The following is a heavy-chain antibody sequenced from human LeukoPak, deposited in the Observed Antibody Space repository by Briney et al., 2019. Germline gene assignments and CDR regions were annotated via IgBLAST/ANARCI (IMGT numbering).Heavy chain of an antibody. CDR2: INQDGREQ. Sequence: PGGSLRLSCAASGFTFSTFWMSWVRQAPGKGLEWVANINQDGREQYYVDSVEGRFTISRDNAKNSLFLQMNSLRAEDTAAYFCARDIVPPGIAFDVWGQGTMVTVSS. CDR3: ARDIVPPGIAFDV. CDR1: GFTFSTFW. V-gene: IGHV3-7*04. J-gene: IGHJ3*01. D-gene: IGHD2-2*01.